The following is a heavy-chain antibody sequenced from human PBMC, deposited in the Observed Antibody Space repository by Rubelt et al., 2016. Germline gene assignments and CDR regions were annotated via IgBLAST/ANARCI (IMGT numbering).Heavy chain of an antibody. J-gene: IGHJ6*02. CDR3: ARDTGHSTRYYYAMDV. D-gene: IGHD4-17*01. V-gene: IGHV4-39*07. CDR2: IYYSGST. Sequence: QLQLQESGPGLVKPSETLSLTCIVSGDSISSSSYYWGWIRQPPGKGLEWIGSIYYSGSTYYNPSLKSRVTISVDTSKNQFALKLSSVTAADTAVYYWARDTGHSTRYYYAMDVWGQGTTVTVSS. CDR1: GDSISSSSYY.